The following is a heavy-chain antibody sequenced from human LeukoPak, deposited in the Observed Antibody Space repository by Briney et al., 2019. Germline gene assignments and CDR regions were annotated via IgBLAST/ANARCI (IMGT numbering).Heavy chain of an antibody. J-gene: IGHJ4*02. D-gene: IGHD3-10*01. CDR2: IGDSGVDT. CDR1: GFTFSSYG. CDR3: AKRSGSGGPFDY. Sequence: PGGTLRLSCAASGFTFSSYGMSWVRQAPGKGLEWVSAIGDSGVDTYYRDSVKGRFTISRDNYKNTMYLQMNSLRAEDTAVYYCAKRSGSGGPFDYWGQGILVTVSS. V-gene: IGHV3-23*01.